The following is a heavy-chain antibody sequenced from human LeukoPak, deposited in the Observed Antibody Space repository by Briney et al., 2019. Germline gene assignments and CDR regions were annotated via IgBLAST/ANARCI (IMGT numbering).Heavy chain of an antibody. Sequence: ASVKVSCKASGGTISSYAIMWVRQAPGQGLEWMGGIIPMFDTADYAQKFQGRVTFTADESANTAYMELSSLRSEDTAVYYCARDHRPIVLMVYARGDWFDPWGQGTLVTVSS. J-gene: IGHJ5*02. CDR2: IIPMFDTA. D-gene: IGHD2-8*01. CDR1: GGTISSYA. V-gene: IGHV1-69*13. CDR3: ARDHRPIVLMVYARGDWFDP.